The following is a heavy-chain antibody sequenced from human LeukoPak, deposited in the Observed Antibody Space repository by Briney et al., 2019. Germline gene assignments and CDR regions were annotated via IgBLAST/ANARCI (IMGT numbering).Heavy chain of an antibody. Sequence: SETLSLTCTVSGGSISSSSYYWGWIRQPPGKGLEWIGSIYYSGSTYYNPSLKSRVTISVDTSKNQFSLKLSSMTAADTAVYYCARADYDFWSGFPNWGQGTLVTVSP. CDR2: IYYSGST. D-gene: IGHD3-3*01. CDR1: GGSISSSSYY. V-gene: IGHV4-39*07. J-gene: IGHJ4*02. CDR3: ARADYDFWSGFPN.